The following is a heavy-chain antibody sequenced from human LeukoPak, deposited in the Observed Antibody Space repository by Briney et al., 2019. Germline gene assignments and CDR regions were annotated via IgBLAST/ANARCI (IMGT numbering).Heavy chain of an antibody. V-gene: IGHV3-23*01. CDR2: ISVTGADT. CDR3: ARDGRSPAAFDI. CDR1: GFTFTNYV. J-gene: IGHJ3*02. Sequence: GGSLRLSCAASGFTFTNYVMTWVRRAPGKGLEWVSGISVTGADTYYADSVKGRFTISRDNSKNTLYLQMNSLRAEDTAVYYCARDGRSPAAFDIWGQGTMVTVSS. D-gene: IGHD1-26*01.